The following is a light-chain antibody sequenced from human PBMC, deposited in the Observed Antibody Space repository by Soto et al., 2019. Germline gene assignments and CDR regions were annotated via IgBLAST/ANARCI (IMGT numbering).Light chain of an antibody. CDR3: SSYAASNNFYFV. CDR2: EVT. V-gene: IGLV2-8*01. Sequence: QSVLTQPPSASGSPGQSVTISCTGTSSDVGGYNYVSWYQQYPGRAPKLMIYEVTKRPSGVPDRFSGSKSGNTASLTVSGLQAEDEGDYYCSSYAASNNFYFVFGGGTKLT. CDR1: SSDVGGYNY. J-gene: IGLJ3*02.